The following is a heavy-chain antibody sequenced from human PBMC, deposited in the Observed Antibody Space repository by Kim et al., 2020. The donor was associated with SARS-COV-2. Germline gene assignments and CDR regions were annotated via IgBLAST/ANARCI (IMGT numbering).Heavy chain of an antibody. J-gene: IGHJ4*02. CDR3: ARERKTTVDTAMVKVLDY. D-gene: IGHD5-18*01. CDR2: ISAYNGNT. V-gene: IGHV1-18*01. Sequence: ASVKVSCKASGYTFTSYGISWVRQAPGQGLEWMGWISAYNGNTNYAQKLQGRVTMTTDTSTSTAYMELRSLRSDDTAVYYCARERKTTVDTAMVKVLDYWGQGTLVTVSS. CDR1: GYTFTSYG.